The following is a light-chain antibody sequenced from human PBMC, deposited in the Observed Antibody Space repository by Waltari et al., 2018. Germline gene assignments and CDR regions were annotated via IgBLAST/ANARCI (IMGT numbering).Light chain of an antibody. J-gene: IGLJ3*02. V-gene: IGLV1-51*02. CDR3: GTWDNSLSAWV. Sequence: QSVLTQPPSVSATPGQRVTIPFSGSSSNIGINYLSWYQQPPGTAPKLLIYENKKRPSGIPDRFSGSKSGTSATLGITGLQTEDEADYYCGTWDNSLSAWVFGGGTKLTVL. CDR2: ENK. CDR1: SSNIGINY.